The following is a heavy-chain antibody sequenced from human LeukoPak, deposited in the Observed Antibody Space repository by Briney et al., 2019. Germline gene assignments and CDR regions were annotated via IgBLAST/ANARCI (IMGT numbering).Heavy chain of an antibody. CDR2: ISGSGGGT. CDR3: AKVGTYYYDTRHFDY. D-gene: IGHD3-22*01. J-gene: IGHJ4*02. Sequence: GGSLRLSCAASGFTFSSYAMSWVRQAPGKGLEWVSAISGSGGGTYYADSVKGRFTISRDNSKNTLYLQMNSLRAEDTAVYYCAKVGTYYYDTRHFDYWGQGTLVTVSS. V-gene: IGHV3-23*01. CDR1: GFTFSSYA.